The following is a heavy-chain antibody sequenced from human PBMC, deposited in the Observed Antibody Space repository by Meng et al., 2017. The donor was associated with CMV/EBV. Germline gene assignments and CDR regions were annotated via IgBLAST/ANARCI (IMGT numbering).Heavy chain of an antibody. CDR1: GYTFTGYY. CDR3: ARDRGYSGYDTTEPSDYYGMDV. D-gene: IGHD5-12*01. Sequence: GESLKISCAASGYTFTGYYMHWVRQAPGQGLEWMGWINPNSGGTNYAQKFQGRVTMTRDTSISTAYMELSRLRSDDTAVYYCARDRGYSGYDTTEPSDYYGMDVWGQGTTVTVSS. CDR2: INPNSGGT. J-gene: IGHJ6*02. V-gene: IGHV1-2*02.